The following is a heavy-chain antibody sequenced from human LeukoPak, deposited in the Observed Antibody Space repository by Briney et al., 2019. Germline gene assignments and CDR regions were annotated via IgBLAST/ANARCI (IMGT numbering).Heavy chain of an antibody. Sequence: SETLSLTCAVSGGSISSSSWWSWVRQPPGKGLEWIGEIYHSGSTNYNPSLKSRVTISVDKSKNQFSLKLSSVTAADTAVYYCARLGYSSSWYDWYYMDVWGKGTTVTVSS. CDR3: ARLGYSSSWYDWYYMDV. D-gene: IGHD6-13*01. CDR2: IYHSGST. CDR1: GGSISSSSW. V-gene: IGHV4-4*02. J-gene: IGHJ6*03.